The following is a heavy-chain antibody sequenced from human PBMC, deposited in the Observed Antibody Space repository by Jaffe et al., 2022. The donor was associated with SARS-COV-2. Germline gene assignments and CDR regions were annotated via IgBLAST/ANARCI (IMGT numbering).Heavy chain of an antibody. CDR1: GFIFNYYW. Sequence: EVQLVESGGGLVQPGGSLRVSCEGSGFIFNYYWMSWVRQAPGKGLEWVANIKQDGSERYYVDSVKGRFIISRDNAKNSLYLQMNSLRAEDTAVYYCARDRYDYVWGSYHESWGQGTLVTVAS. V-gene: IGHV3-7*01. J-gene: IGHJ4*02. D-gene: IGHD3-16*01. CDR3: ARDRYDYVWGSYHES. CDR2: IKQDGSER.